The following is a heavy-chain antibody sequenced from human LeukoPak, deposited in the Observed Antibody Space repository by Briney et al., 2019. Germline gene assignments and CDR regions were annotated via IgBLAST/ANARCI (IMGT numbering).Heavy chain of an antibody. CDR2: LSASGGST. V-gene: IGHV3-23*01. D-gene: IGHD2-2*01. Sequence: AGGSLRLSCAASGSFSSYVITWVRQAPGRGLEWVSTLSASGGSTYYADSVKGRFTISRDNSKNTLYLQMSSLRAEDTAVYFCAKDLILVLPAAYDYWGQGTLVTVSS. CDR1: GSFSSYV. J-gene: IGHJ4*02. CDR3: AKDLILVLPAAYDY.